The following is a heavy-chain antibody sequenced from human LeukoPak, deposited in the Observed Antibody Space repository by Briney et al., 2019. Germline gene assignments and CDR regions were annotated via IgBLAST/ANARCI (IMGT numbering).Heavy chain of an antibody. CDR1: GGSISSYY. V-gene: IGHV4-59*01. D-gene: IGHD3-22*01. J-gene: IGHJ4*02. CDR2: IYYSGST. Sequence: PSETLSLTCTVSGGSISSYYWSWIRQPPGKGLEWIGYIYYSGSTNYNPSLKSQVTISVDTSKNQFSLKLSSVTAADTAVYYCASLSGYYGFDYWGQGTLVTVSS. CDR3: ASLSGYYGFDY.